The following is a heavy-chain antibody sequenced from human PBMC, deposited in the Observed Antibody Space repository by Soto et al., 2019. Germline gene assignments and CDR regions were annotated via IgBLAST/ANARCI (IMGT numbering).Heavy chain of an antibody. J-gene: IGHJ4*02. CDR1: GFTFSHYW. Sequence: EVQLVESGGGLVQPGGSLRLSCAASGFTFSHYWMHWVRQAPGKGLVWVSRIRSDGSDTTYTGSVKGRFTISRDNAKNTLFLQMNSLRAEDTAVYYCAIVITAGSCSFDYWGQGTLVTVSS. CDR3: AIVITAGSCSFDY. D-gene: IGHD3-22*01. V-gene: IGHV3-74*01. CDR2: IRSDGSDT.